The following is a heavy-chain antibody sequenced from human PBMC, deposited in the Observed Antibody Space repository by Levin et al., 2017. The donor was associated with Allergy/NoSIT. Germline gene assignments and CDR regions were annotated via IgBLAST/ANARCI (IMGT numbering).Heavy chain of an antibody. CDR3: ARWKAAALLWFRELLGSNWFDP. V-gene: IGHV3-7*01. CDR1: GFTFSSYW. D-gene: IGHD3-10*01. CDR2: IKQDGSEK. J-gene: IGHJ5*02. Sequence: PGGSLRLSCAASGFTFSSYWMSWVRQAPGKGLEWVANIKQDGSEKYYVDSVKGRFTISRDNAKNSLYLQMNSLRAEDTAVYYCARWKAAALLWFRELLGSNWFDPWGQGTLVTVSS.